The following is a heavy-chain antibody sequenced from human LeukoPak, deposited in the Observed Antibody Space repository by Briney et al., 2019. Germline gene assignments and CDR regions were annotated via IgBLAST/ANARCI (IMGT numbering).Heavy chain of an antibody. CDR1: GFTFSTYA. Sequence: GGSLRLSCAASGFTFSTYAMSWDRQAPGKGLEWVSVISSSGDSAYYADSVKGRFTISRDNSKNTLYLQMNSLRAEDTAVYYCGRYYVMDVWGQGTSVTVSS. CDR2: ISSSGDSA. J-gene: IGHJ6*02. V-gene: IGHV3-23*01. CDR3: GRYYVMDV.